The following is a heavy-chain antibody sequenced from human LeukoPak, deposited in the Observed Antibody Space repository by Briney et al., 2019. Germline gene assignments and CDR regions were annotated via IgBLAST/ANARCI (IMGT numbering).Heavy chain of an antibody. D-gene: IGHD6-6*01. J-gene: IGHJ4*02. CDR3: AKYSSWGSHTDY. Sequence: GGSLGLSCAASGFTFSRYSMNWVRQAPGKGLEWVSSISGSGGSTQYADSVQGRFTISRDNSKNTLYLQMNSLRAEDTAVYYCAKYSSWGSHTDYWGQGTLVTVSS. CDR2: ISGSGGST. V-gene: IGHV3-23*01. CDR1: GFTFSRYS.